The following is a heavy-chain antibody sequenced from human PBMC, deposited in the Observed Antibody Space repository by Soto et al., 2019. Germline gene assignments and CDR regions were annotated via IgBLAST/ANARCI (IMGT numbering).Heavy chain of an antibody. J-gene: IGHJ3*02. Sequence: QVQLVQSGAEVKKPGASVKVSCKASGYTFTGYYMHWVRQAPGQGLEWMGWINPNSGGTNYAQKFQGRVTITADESTSTAYMELSSLRSEDTAVYYCARSHYDFWPGARRAFDIWGQGTMVTVSS. CDR2: INPNSGGT. D-gene: IGHD3-3*01. CDR1: GYTFTGYY. V-gene: IGHV1-2*02. CDR3: ARSHYDFWPGARRAFDI.